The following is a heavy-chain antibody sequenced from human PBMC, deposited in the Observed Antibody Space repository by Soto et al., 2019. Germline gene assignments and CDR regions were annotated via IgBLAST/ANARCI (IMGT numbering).Heavy chain of an antibody. CDR1: GGTFSSYA. CDR2: IIPIFGTA. Sequence: QVQLVQSGAEVKKPGSSVKVSCKASGGTFSSYAISWVRQAPEQGLEWMGGIIPIFGTANYAQKFQGRVTITADESTSTAYMELSSLRSEDTAVYYCARAHEIGVAGTRYFDYWGQGTLVTVSS. V-gene: IGHV1-69*01. CDR3: ARAHEIGVAGTRYFDY. D-gene: IGHD6-19*01. J-gene: IGHJ4*02.